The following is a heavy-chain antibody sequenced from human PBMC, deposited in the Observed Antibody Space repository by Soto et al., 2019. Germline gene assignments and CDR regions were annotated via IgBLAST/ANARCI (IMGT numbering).Heavy chain of an antibody. V-gene: IGHV1-2*02. J-gene: IGHJ4*02. Sequence: ASVKVSCKASGYTFINYYMHWVRQAPGQGFEWMGRISPKSGGTNYAQKFQGRVSMTWDTSLKTAYMELSSLMSKDTAVYYCASPSIYTSDSYYFALSGPGTQVTVS. CDR1: GYTFINYY. CDR2: ISPKSGGT. CDR3: ASPSIYTSDSYYFAL. D-gene: IGHD2-21*02.